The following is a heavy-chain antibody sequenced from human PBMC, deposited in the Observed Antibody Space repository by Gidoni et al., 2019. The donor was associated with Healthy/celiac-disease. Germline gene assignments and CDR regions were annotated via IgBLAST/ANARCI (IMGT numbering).Heavy chain of an antibody. J-gene: IGHJ4*02. CDR1: GFPFNCCT. CDR3: ASDDILTDSLDY. V-gene: IGHV3-21*01. CDR2: IMSSSSYI. D-gene: IGHD3-9*01. Sequence: EVQLVESGGGLVKPGWSLRLSCVASGFPFNCCTMNWVRQAPGKGLEWVSSIMSSSSYIYYADAVKGRFTISRDNAKNSLYLQMNSLRAEDTAVYYCASDDILTDSLDYWGQGTLVTVSS.